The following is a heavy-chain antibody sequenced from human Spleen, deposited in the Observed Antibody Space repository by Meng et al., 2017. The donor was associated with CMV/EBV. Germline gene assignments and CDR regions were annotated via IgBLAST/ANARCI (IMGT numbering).Heavy chain of an antibody. V-gene: IGHV3-52*01. CDR2: IKCDGSEK. CDR3: ARGGNSSSWYWYFDL. Sequence: GESLKISCAASGFTFSSSWMHWVCQAPEKGLEWVADIKCDGSEKYYVDSVKGRFTISRDNAKNSLYLQMNSLRAEDTAVYYCARGGNSSSWYWYFDLWGRGTLVTVSS. CDR1: GFTFSSSW. J-gene: IGHJ2*01. D-gene: IGHD6-13*01.